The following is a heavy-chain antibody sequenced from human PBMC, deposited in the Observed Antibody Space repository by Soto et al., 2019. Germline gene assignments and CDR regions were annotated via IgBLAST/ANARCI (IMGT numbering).Heavy chain of an antibody. J-gene: IGHJ3*02. Sequence: PGGSLRLSCAASGFTFSTYGMHWVRQAPGKGLEWVAVISYDGSDKYYADSVKGRFTISRDSSKNMLYLQMNSLRAGDTAIYYCAKESYYDSSDYNAFDIWGQGTMVTVPS. CDR3: AKESYYDSSDYNAFDI. CDR1: GFTFSTYG. D-gene: IGHD3-22*01. V-gene: IGHV3-30*18. CDR2: ISYDGSDK.